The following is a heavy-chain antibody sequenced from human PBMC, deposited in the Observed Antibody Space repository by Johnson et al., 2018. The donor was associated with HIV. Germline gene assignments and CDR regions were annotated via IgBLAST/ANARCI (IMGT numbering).Heavy chain of an antibody. CDR3: ARVRGLIAFDI. J-gene: IGHJ3*02. Sequence: QVQLVESGGGVVQPGRSLRLSCVASGFPFSTYSMHWVRQAPGKGLEWVTVISYDGSNKYYADSVKGRFTISRDNSKNTLYLQMNSLRAEDTAVYYCARVRGLIAFDIWGQGTMVTVSS. CDR2: ISYDGSNK. D-gene: IGHD3-22*01. CDR1: GFPFSTYS. V-gene: IGHV3-30-3*01.